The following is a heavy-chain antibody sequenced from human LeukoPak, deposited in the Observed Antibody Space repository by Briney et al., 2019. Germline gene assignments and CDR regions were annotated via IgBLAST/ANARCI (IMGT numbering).Heavy chain of an antibody. D-gene: IGHD2-2*01. Sequence: SETLSLTCTVSGDSISSYYWSWIRQSPGKGLEWIGYIYYSGSTNYNPSLKSRVTISVDTSKKQFSLKLSSVTAADTAVYYCAREDCSGTGCSEYVWGQGTTVTVSS. V-gene: IGHV4-59*01. CDR1: GDSISSYY. J-gene: IGHJ6*02. CDR3: AREDCSGTGCSEYV. CDR2: IYYSGST.